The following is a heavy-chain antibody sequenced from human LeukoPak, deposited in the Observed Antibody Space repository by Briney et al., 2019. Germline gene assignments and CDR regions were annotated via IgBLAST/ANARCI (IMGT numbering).Heavy chain of an antibody. CDR3: ARHLRRDPYYFDY. CDR1: GGSFSGYY. J-gene: IGHJ4*02. Sequence: PWETLSLTCAVYGGSFSGYYWGWIRQPPGKGLEWIGEINHSGSTNYNPSLKSRVTISVDTSKNQFSLKLSSVTAADTAVYYCARHLRRDPYYFDYWGEGTLVTLSS. CDR2: INHSGST. V-gene: IGHV4-34*01.